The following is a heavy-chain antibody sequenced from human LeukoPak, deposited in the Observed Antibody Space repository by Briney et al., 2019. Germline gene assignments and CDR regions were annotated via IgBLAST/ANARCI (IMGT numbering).Heavy chain of an antibody. CDR1: GGSFSGYY. Sequence: SETMSLTCAVYGGSFSGYYWSWIRQTPGKGLEWIGEINHSGSTNYNPSLKSRVTISVDTSKNQFSLKLSSVTAADTAVYYCASLAAAGDYWGQGTLVTVS. D-gene: IGHD6-13*01. J-gene: IGHJ4*02. V-gene: IGHV4-34*01. CDR2: INHSGST. CDR3: ASLAAAGDY.